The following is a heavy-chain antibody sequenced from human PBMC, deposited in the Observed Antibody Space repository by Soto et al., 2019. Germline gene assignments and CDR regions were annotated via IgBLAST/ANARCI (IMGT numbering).Heavy chain of an antibody. CDR3: ATVAGGLIWFGESPRATFDP. CDR1: GASISSADYY. J-gene: IGHJ5*02. Sequence: SETLSLTCSVSGASISSADYYWTWIRQPPGKGLEWIGYIYYSGSTSYNPSLKSRLTISLDTSKNQFSLKLSSVTAADSAVYYCATVAGGLIWFGESPRATFDPWGQGTLVTVYS. CDR2: IYYSGST. D-gene: IGHD3-10*01. V-gene: IGHV4-30-4*01.